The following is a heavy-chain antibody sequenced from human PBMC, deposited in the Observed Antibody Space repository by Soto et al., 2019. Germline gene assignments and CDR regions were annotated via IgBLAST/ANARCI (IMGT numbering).Heavy chain of an antibody. V-gene: IGHV3-21*01. CDR2: ISSSSSYI. CDR3: ARDRLGSGVNYYYYYMDV. J-gene: IGHJ6*03. CDR1: GFTFSSYS. Sequence: GGSLRLSCAASGFTFSSYSMNWVRQAPGKGLEWVSSISSSSSYIYYADSVKGRFTISRDNAKNSLYLQMNSLRAEDTAVYYCARDRLGSGVNYYYYYMDVWGKGTTVTVSS. D-gene: IGHD1-26*01.